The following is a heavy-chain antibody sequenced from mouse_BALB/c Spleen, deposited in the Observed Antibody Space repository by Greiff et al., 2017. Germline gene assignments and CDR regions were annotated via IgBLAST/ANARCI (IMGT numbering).Heavy chain of an antibody. D-gene: IGHD2-1*01. V-gene: IGHV2-6-7*01. J-gene: IGHJ4*01. CDR3: ARAIYYGNYVGAMDY. Sequence: VKLQESGPGLVAPSQSLSITCTVSGFSLTGYGVNWVRQPPGKGLEWLGMIWGDGSTDYNSALKSRLSISKDNSKSQVFLKMNSLQTDDTARYYCARAIYYGNYVGAMDYWGQGTSVTVSS. CDR1: GFSLTGYG. CDR2: IWGDGST.